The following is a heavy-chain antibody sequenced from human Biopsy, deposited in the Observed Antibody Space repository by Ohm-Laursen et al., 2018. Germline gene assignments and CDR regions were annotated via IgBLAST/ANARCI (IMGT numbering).Heavy chain of an antibody. D-gene: IGHD3-3*01. Sequence: SETLSLTCTVSGGSISSDYWSWIRQSPGKGLEWIGYISNRGGTNYNPFLRGRVTISVDTSKDQFSLKLSSVTAADTAVFFWARLYRLDDYWNDDPPDAFDVWGQGTMVTVSS. CDR2: ISNRGGT. CDR1: GGSISSDY. J-gene: IGHJ3*01. CDR3: ARLYRLDDYWNDDPPDAFDV. V-gene: IGHV4-59*01.